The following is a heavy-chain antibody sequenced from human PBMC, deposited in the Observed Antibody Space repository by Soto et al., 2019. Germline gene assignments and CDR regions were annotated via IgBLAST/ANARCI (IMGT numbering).Heavy chain of an antibody. Sequence: SETLSLTCAVYGGSFSGYYWSWIRQPPGKGLEWIGEINHSGSTNYNPSLKSRVTISVDTSKNQFSLKLSSVTAADTAVYYCARVGIGDAFDIWGQGTMVTVSS. CDR1: GGSFSGYY. CDR2: INHSGST. J-gene: IGHJ3*02. V-gene: IGHV4-34*01. CDR3: ARVGIGDAFDI. D-gene: IGHD1-20*01.